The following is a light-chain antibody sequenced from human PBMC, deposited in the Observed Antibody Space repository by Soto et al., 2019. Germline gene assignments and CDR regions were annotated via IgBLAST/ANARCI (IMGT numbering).Light chain of an antibody. Sequence: DIQMTQSPSSLSASVGDSVTITCRASQSVNTYLHWYQQKAGQAPKLLIYAASNLQSGVPSRFSGRGSGTDFTLTVESLQPEDFATYYCQQGYSNPWTFGQGTKVEVK. J-gene: IGKJ1*01. CDR2: AAS. CDR1: QSVNTY. V-gene: IGKV1-39*01. CDR3: QQGYSNPWT.